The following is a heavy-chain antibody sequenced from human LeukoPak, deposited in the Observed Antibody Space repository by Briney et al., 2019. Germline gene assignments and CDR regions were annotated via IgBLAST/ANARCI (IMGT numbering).Heavy chain of an antibody. D-gene: IGHD5-24*01. CDR1: GFTFSSYA. CDR2: ISGSGGST. Sequence: GGSLRLSCAASGFTFSSYAMSWVRQAPGKGLEWVSAISGSGGSTYYADSVKGRFTISRDNSKNTLYLQMNSLRAEDTAVYYCTADTVQMATNGAFDYWGQGTLVTVSS. J-gene: IGHJ4*02. V-gene: IGHV3-23*01. CDR3: TADTVQMATNGAFDY.